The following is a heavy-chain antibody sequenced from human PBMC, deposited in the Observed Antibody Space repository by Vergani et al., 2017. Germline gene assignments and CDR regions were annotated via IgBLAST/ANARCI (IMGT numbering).Heavy chain of an antibody. CDR3: ARGGVAVAATKGGTGYFDY. CDR1: GFTFSSYG. J-gene: IGHJ4*02. CDR2: IYYSGST. V-gene: IGHV4-59*01. D-gene: IGHD6-19*01. Sequence: QVQLVESGGGVVQPGRSLRLSCAASGFTFSSYGMHWVRQAPGKGLEWIGYIYYSGSTNYNPSLKSRVTISVDTSKNQFSLKLSSVTAADTAVYYCARGGVAVAATKGGTGYFDYWGQGTLVTVSS.